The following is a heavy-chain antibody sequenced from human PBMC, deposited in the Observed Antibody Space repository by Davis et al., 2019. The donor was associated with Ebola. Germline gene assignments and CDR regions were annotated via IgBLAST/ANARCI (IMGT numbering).Heavy chain of an antibody. V-gene: IGHV1-2*06. CDR1: GYTFTGYY. CDR3: VRYPPSNWNEFDY. Sequence: ASVKVSCKASGYTFTGYYMHWVRQAPGQGLEWMGRINPNSGGTNYAQKFQGRVTMTRDTSITTAYMELSSLTSEDTAVYYCVRYPPSNWNEFDYWGQGTLVTVSS. J-gene: IGHJ4*02. CDR2: INPNSGGT. D-gene: IGHD1-20*01.